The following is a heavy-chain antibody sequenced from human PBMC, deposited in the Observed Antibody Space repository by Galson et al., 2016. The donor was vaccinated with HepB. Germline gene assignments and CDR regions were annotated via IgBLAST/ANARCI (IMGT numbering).Heavy chain of an antibody. CDR1: GFTLSNYG. CDR3: ARDLGHCRSTSCDMSVHYGMDV. CDR2: IWYDGTNK. J-gene: IGHJ6*02. Sequence: SLRLSCAASGFTLSNYGMHWVRQAPGNGLEWVATIWYDGTNKYYGDSVKGRFTISRDNSKNTLNLQMNSLRAEDTAVYYCARDLGHCRSTSCDMSVHYGMDVWSQGTTVTVAS. V-gene: IGHV3-33*01. D-gene: IGHD2-2*01.